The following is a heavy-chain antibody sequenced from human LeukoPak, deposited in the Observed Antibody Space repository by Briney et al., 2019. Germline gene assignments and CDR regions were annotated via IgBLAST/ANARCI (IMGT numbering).Heavy chain of an antibody. J-gene: IGHJ4*02. CDR3: ARAEAVPGTGATTFDY. D-gene: IGHD6-19*01. V-gene: IGHV5-51*01. Sequence: GESLKISCQGSGYSFTNYWIGWVRQMPGKGLEWMGIIYPGDSDTRYSPSFQGQVTISADKSISTAYLQWSSLKASDTAIYYCARAEAVPGTGATTFDYWGQGTPVTVSS. CDR1: GYSFTNYW. CDR2: IYPGDSDT.